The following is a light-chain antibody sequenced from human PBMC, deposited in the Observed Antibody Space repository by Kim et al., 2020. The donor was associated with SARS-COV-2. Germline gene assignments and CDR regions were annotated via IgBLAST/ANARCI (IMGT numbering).Light chain of an antibody. CDR2: GAS. Sequence: SPGERAAHSCRASQSVSSNLAWYQQKPGQAPRLLIYGASTRATGIPARFSGSGSGTEFTLTISSLQSEDFAVYYCQQYNNWPPIYTFGQGTKLEI. J-gene: IGKJ2*01. CDR3: QQYNNWPPIYT. CDR1: QSVSSN. V-gene: IGKV3-15*01.